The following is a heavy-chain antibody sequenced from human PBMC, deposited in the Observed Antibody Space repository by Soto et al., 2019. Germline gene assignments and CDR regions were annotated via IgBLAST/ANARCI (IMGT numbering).Heavy chain of an antibody. V-gene: IGHV4-31*03. CDR3: ARGGQDFWSGPFDY. D-gene: IGHD3-3*01. CDR1: GGSISSGNYY. J-gene: IGHJ4*02. CDR2: IYNSGYT. Sequence: PSETLSLTCTVSGGSISSGNYYWSWIRQHPGKGLEWIGYIYNSGYTYYNPSLNSRVAISRDTSKNQLSLNLSSVTAADTAVYYCARGGQDFWSGPFDYWGQGALVTVSS.